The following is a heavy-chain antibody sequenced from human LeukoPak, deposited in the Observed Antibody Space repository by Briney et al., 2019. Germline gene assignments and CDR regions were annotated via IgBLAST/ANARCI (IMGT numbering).Heavy chain of an antibody. CDR2: INHSGST. Sequence: SETLSLTCAVYGGSFSGYYWSWIRQPPGKGLEWIGEINHSGSTNYNPSLKSRVTISVDTSKNQFSLKLSSVTAAVTAVYYCATKANSGWYIDYWGQGTLVTVSS. D-gene: IGHD6-19*01. CDR1: GGSFSGYY. V-gene: IGHV4-34*01. CDR3: ATKANSGWYIDY. J-gene: IGHJ4*02.